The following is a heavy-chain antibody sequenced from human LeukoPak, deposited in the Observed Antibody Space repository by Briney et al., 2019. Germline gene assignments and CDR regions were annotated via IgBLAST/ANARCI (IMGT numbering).Heavy chain of an antibody. V-gene: IGHV4-59*01. J-gene: IGHJ4*02. CDR3: ARDILDVGATHYFDY. CDR2: IHSSGSA. Sequence: GSLRLSCAASGFTFSSYAMSWIRQPPGKGLEYIGQIHSSGSANYNPSLKSRVAMSLDASKNQFSPTVSSVTAADTAIYYCARDILDVGATHYFDYWGQGSLLTVSS. CDR1: GFTFSSYA. D-gene: IGHD1-26*01.